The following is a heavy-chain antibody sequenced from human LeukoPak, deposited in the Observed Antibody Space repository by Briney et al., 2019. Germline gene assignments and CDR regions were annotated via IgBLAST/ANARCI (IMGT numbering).Heavy chain of an antibody. V-gene: IGHV3-30*02. J-gene: IGHJ4*02. CDR2: IRYDGNNI. D-gene: IGHD5-18*01. CDR1: GFTFDHYA. Sequence: GGSLRLSCAASGFTFDHYAMTWVRQAPGKGLEWVAFIRYDGNNIYYADSVKGRFTISRDTSKNTLYLQMNSLRGEDTAVYYCAKDGRPSAPGGYQIDYWGQGTLVTVSS. CDR3: AKDGRPSAPGGYQIDY.